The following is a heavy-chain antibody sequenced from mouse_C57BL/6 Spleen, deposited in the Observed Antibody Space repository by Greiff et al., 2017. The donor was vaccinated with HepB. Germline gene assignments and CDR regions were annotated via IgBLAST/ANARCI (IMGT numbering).Heavy chain of an antibody. D-gene: IGHD1-1*01. CDR2: IDPSDSYT. CDR3: ARLGRQSTVVATEGFDY. CDR1: GYTFTSYW. J-gene: IGHJ2*01. Sequence: QVQLQQPGAELVKPGASVKLSCKASGYTFTSYWMQWVKQRPGQGLEWIGEIDPSDSYTNYNQKFKGKATLTVDTSSSTAYMQLSSLTSEDSAVYYCARLGRQSTVVATEGFDYWGQGTTLTVSS. V-gene: IGHV1-50*01.